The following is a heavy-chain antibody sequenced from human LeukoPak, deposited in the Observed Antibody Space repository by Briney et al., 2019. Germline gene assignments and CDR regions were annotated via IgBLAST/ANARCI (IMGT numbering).Heavy chain of an antibody. J-gene: IGHJ4*02. Sequence: PGGSLRLSCAASGFTFSSYAMHWVRQAPGKGLEWVAVISYDGGNKYYADSVKGRFTISRDNSKNTLYLQMNSLRADDTAVYYCAREPYSTSSDRHGRTFDYWGQGTLVTISS. D-gene: IGHD6-6*01. CDR2: ISYDGGNK. CDR1: GFTFSSYA. V-gene: IGHV3-30-3*01. CDR3: AREPYSTSSDRHGRTFDY.